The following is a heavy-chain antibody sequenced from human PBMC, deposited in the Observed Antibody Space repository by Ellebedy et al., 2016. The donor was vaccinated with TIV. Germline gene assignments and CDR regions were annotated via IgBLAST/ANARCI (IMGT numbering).Heavy chain of an antibody. V-gene: IGHV4-34*01. CDR1: DDSITTYF. CDR3: ATWETTVNKRHY. Sequence: MPSETLSLTCTVSDDSITTYFWSWFRQPPGKGLEWIGEIHHGGGTTYNPSLKSRVTISDDRSKNQFSLRLNSVTAADTAVYYCATWETTVNKRHYWGQGTLVIVSS. CDR2: IHHGGGT. J-gene: IGHJ4*02. D-gene: IGHD4-17*01.